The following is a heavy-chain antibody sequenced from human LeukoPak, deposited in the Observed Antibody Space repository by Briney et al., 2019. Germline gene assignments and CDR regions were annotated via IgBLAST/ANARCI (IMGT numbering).Heavy chain of an antibody. CDR2: IYPGDSDT. V-gene: IGHV5-51*01. D-gene: IGHD5-18*01. Sequence: GESLKISCKGSGYSFTNYWIGWVRQMPGKGLEWMGIIYPGDSDTRYSPSFQGQVTISADKSISTAYLQWNSLKASDTAMYYCARMDFSYGYIFSYYFDYWGQGTLVTVSS. CDR1: GYSFTNYW. J-gene: IGHJ4*02. CDR3: ARMDFSYGYIFSYYFDY.